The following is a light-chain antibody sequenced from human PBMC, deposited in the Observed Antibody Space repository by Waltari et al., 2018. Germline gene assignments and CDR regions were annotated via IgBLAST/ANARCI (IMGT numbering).Light chain of an antibody. V-gene: IGLV3-19*01. CDR2: GKN. CDR1: SLRSYY. CDR3: SSRDSSGNHRV. J-gene: IGLJ3*02. Sequence: SSELTQDPAVSVALGQTVRITCQGDSLRSYYASWYQQKPGQAPVLVIYGKNNRPSGIPDRLAGCRSGTRASLTITGAQAEDEADYYCSSRDSSGNHRVFGGGTKLAVL.